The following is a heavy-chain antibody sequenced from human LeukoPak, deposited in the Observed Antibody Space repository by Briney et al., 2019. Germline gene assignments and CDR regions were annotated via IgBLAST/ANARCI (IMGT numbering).Heavy chain of an antibody. D-gene: IGHD2-15*01. V-gene: IGHV3-23*01. Sequence: GGSLRLSCAASGFTFSSYAMSWVRQAPGKGLEWVSTISGSGITTYYADSVKGRFTISRDNSKNTLYLQMNSLRAEDTAVYYCAKDPCSGSSCYSGIFDYWGQGTLVTASS. CDR1: GFTFSSYA. CDR2: ISGSGITT. CDR3: AKDPCSGSSCYSGIFDY. J-gene: IGHJ4*02.